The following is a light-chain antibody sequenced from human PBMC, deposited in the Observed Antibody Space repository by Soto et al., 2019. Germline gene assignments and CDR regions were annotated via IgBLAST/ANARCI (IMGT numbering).Light chain of an antibody. Sequence: DIQMTQSPSALSASVGDRVTITCRASQSITTYLSWYQQKPGKAPNLLIYAASSLQSGVPSRFSGSGSGTDFALTISSLQPEDCATYYCHQSYSLPHTFGGGTRVEIK. J-gene: IGKJ4*01. CDR3: HQSYSLPHT. CDR1: QSITTY. CDR2: AAS. V-gene: IGKV1-39*01.